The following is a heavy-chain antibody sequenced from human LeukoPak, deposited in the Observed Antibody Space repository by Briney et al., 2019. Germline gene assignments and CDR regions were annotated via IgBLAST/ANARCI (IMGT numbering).Heavy chain of an antibody. D-gene: IGHD1-14*01. CDR1: GFTFNRYA. V-gene: IGHV3-53*04. Sequence: PGGSLRLSCAASGFTFNRYAMSWVRQAPGKGLEWVSVIYSGGSTYFADSVKGRFTISRHNSKNTLYLQINSLRAEDTAVYYCARAGPYDAFDIWGQGTMVTVSS. CDR3: ARAGPYDAFDI. CDR2: IYSGGST. J-gene: IGHJ3*02.